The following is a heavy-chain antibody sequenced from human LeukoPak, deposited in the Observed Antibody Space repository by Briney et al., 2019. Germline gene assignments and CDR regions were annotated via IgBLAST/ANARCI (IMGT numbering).Heavy chain of an antibody. J-gene: IGHJ2*01. CDR2: FSAYNGNT. D-gene: IGHD3-22*01. Sequence: ASVKVSCKASGYTFTSYGISWVRQAPGQGLEWMGWFSAYNGNTNYAQKLQGRVTMTTDTSTSTAYMELRSLRSDDTAVYYCARDHDSSGYYSTLYWYFDLWGRGTLVTVSS. CDR1: GYTFTSYG. CDR3: ARDHDSSGYYSTLYWYFDL. V-gene: IGHV1-18*01.